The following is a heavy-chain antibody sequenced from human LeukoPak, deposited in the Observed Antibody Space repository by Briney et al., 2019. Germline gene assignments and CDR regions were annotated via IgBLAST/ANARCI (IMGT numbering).Heavy chain of an antibody. Sequence: GGSLRLSCAASGFTVSSNYMSWVRQAPGKGLGWVSVIYSGGSTYYADSVKGRFTISRDNSNNTLYLQMNRLRVKDTAVYYCASDPPGDYGPGFWGQGTLVTVSS. V-gene: IGHV3-66*01. J-gene: IGHJ4*02. CDR1: GFTVSSNY. D-gene: IGHD4-17*01. CDR3: ASDPPGDYGPGF. CDR2: IYSGGST.